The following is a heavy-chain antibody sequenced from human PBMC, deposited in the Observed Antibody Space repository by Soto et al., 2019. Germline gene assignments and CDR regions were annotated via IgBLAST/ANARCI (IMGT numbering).Heavy chain of an antibody. J-gene: IGHJ4*02. CDR2: ISAHNGNT. Sequence: QVHLVQSGAEVKKPGASVKVSCKGSGYTFTSYGITGVRQAPGQGLGWMGWISAHNGNTDYAQKLQGRVTVTRDTSKSTAYMELRSLRSDDTAVYYCARGRYGAYWGQGALVTVSS. CDR3: ARGRYGAY. V-gene: IGHV1-18*01. D-gene: IGHD3-10*01. CDR1: GYTFTSYG.